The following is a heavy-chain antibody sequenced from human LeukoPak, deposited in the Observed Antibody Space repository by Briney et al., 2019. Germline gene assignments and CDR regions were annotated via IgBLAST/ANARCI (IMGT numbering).Heavy chain of an antibody. CDR3: AKDNVGGKGHMDY. CDR2: IWYDGSNK. D-gene: IGHD4-23*01. J-gene: IGHJ4*02. V-gene: IGHV3-33*06. CDR1: GFTFSSYG. Sequence: GGSLRLSCAASGFTFSSYGMHWVRQSPGKWLEWVAVIWYDGSNKYYADSVKGRFTISRDNSKNTLYLQMNSLRAEDTAVYYCAKDNVGGKGHMDYWGQGTLVTVSS.